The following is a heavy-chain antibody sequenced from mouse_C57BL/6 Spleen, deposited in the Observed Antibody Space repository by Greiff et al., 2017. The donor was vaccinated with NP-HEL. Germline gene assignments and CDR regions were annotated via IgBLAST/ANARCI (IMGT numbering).Heavy chain of an antibody. CDR1: GFSLSTFGMG. V-gene: IGHV8-8*01. CDR3: ARMDDYDEGGYYAMDY. D-gene: IGHD2-4*01. J-gene: IGHJ4*01. CDR2: IWWDDDK. Sequence: QVTLKESGPGILQPSQTLSLTCSFSGFSLSTFGMGVGWIRQPSGKGLEWLAHIWWDDDKYYNPALKSRLTISKDTSKNQVFLKIANVDTADTATYYCARMDDYDEGGYYAMDYWGQGTSVTVSS.